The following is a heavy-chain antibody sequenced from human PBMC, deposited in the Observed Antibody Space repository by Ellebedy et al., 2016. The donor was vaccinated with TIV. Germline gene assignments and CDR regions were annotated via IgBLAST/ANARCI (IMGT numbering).Heavy chain of an antibody. Sequence: SVKVSCXASGDTFSNSAFSWVRQAPGQGLQWMGGIIPVFGTANYAQKVQNRVTISADESTSTAYMELRSLISEDTAVYYCAKGLGYCSGTTCYARLDPWGQGTLVTVSS. J-gene: IGHJ5*02. D-gene: IGHD2-2*01. CDR3: AKGLGYCSGTTCYARLDP. CDR1: GDTFSNSA. CDR2: IIPVFGTA. V-gene: IGHV1-69*13.